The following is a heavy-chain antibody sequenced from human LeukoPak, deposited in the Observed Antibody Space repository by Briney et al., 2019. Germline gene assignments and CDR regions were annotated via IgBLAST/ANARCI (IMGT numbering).Heavy chain of an antibody. CDR1: GFPFSDYG. V-gene: IGHV3-30*03. Sequence: GTSLRLSCAASGFPFSDYGMYWVRQAPGKGLEWLAVISHDGNNKYYAESVKGRFTISRDNAKNSLYLQMNSLRAEDTAVYYCASPEYSSSWTGYYYYMDVWGKGTTVTVSS. D-gene: IGHD6-13*01. CDR3: ASPEYSSSWTGYYYYMDV. CDR2: ISHDGNNK. J-gene: IGHJ6*03.